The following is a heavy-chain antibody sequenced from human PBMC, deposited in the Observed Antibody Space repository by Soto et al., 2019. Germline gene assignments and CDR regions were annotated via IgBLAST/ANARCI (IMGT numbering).Heavy chain of an antibody. V-gene: IGHV4-4*07. J-gene: IGHJ4*02. Sequence: QVQLQESGPGLVKPSETLSLSCGVSGGSISQYYWSWIRQPAGKGLGWIGGIYSGGSTNYNPSLASRVTMSVDTSKNQFSLKLSSVTAADTAVYYCARGPGGFGDFSLDYWGQGTLVTVSS. D-gene: IGHD3-10*01. CDR3: ARGPGGFGDFSLDY. CDR2: IYSGGST. CDR1: GGSISQYY.